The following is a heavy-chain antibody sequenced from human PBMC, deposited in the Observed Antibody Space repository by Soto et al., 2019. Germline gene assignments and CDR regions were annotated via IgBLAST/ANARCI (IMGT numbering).Heavy chain of an antibody. D-gene: IGHD3-16*02. CDR2: IYWDYDK. Sequence: QITLMESGPTLVKPTETLTLTCTFSGFSLTTRGVGVGWIRQPPGKALEWLAVIYWDYDKRYSPSLKSRLVLTKDTPKNQVVLTMTNMDSVDTATYFCAHIVITFGGVVADDAFDVWGQGTMVTVSS. V-gene: IGHV2-5*02. CDR3: AHIVITFGGVVADDAFDV. J-gene: IGHJ3*01. CDR1: GFSLTTRGVG.